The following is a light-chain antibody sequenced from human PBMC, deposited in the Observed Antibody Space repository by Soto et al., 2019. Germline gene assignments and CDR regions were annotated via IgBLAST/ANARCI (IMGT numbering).Light chain of an antibody. J-gene: IGKJ1*01. CDR2: TAS. CDR1: QTISRW. V-gene: IGKV1-5*01. Sequence: DIQMTQSPSTLSASVGDTVTITCRASQTISRWLAWYQQKPGKAPRLLIYTASTLESGVPSRFSASGSGTEFTLTNSSLHPDDFATYYCQEYNNYWTFGQGTKVEVK. CDR3: QEYNNYWT.